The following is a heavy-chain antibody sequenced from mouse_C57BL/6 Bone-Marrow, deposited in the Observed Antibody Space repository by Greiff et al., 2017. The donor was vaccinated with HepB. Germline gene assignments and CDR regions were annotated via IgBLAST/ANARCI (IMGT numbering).Heavy chain of an antibody. V-gene: IGHV1-82*01. CDR1: GYAFSSSW. D-gene: IGHD2-3*01. CDR3: AREGYYGFAY. CDR2: IYPGDGDT. Sequence: QVQLQQSGPELVKPGASVKISCKASGYAFSSSWMNWVKQRPGKGLEWIGRIYPGDGDTNYNGKFKGKATLTADKSSSTAYMQLSSRTSEDSAVYFCAREGYYGFAYWGQGTLVTVSA. J-gene: IGHJ3*01.